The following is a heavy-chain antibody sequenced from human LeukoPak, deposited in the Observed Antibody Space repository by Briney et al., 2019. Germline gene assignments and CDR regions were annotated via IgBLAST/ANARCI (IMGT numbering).Heavy chain of an antibody. Sequence: SETLSLTCTVSGGTISSDSYYWGWIRQPPGKRLEWIGSIYYSGSPFYNPSLRSRVTMSVDTSKNQFALKLSSVTAAETAVYYCARQTYFYEASGHLNDNWGQGTLVTVSS. CDR1: GGTISSDSYY. D-gene: IGHD2-15*01. J-gene: IGHJ4*02. CDR2: IYYSGSP. CDR3: ARQTYFYEASGHLNDN. V-gene: IGHV4-39*01.